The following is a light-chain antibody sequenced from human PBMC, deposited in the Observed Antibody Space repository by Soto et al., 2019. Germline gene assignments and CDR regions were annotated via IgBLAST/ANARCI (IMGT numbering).Light chain of an antibody. V-gene: IGKV1-5*03. CDR1: QSVSNW. CDR2: KAS. CDR3: QQYNTYLT. J-gene: IGKJ1*01. Sequence: DIQMTQPPSTLSASVGDRLTITCRASQSVSNWLAWYQQKPGKDPXXLIYKASSLKNGVPSRFSGIGSGTEFTLTISSLQPDDSATYYCQQYNTYLTFGQGTKVDIK.